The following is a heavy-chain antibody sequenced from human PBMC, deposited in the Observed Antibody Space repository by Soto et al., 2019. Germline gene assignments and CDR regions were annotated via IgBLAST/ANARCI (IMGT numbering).Heavy chain of an antibody. CDR2: IYYGGST. D-gene: IGHD2-21*02. CDR1: GDSISSRSYY. CDR3: ARKRSSVVTQAYFDV. J-gene: IGHJ4*02. Sequence: SETLSLTCTVTGDSISSRSYYWGWIRQPPGKGLEWIGSIYYGGSTYNNPSLRSRVSMSIDTSKDQFSLKLKSVTAADTALYFCARKRSSVVTQAYFDVWGQGSLVTVSS. V-gene: IGHV4-39*01.